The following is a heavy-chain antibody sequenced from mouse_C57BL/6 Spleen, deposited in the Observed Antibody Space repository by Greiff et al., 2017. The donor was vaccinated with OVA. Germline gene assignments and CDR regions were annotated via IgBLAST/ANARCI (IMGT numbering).Heavy chain of an antibody. CDR1: GYAFTNYL. V-gene: IGHV1-54*01. J-gene: IGHJ4*01. CDR3: ARRRYDYGYAMDY. CDR2: INPGSGGT. D-gene: IGHD2-4*01. Sequence: VQLQQSGAELVRPGTSVKVSCKASGYAFTNYLIEWVKQRPGQGLEWIGVINPGSGGTNYNEKFKGKATLTADKSSSTAYMQLSSLTSEDSAVYFCARRRYDYGYAMDYWGQGTSVTVSS.